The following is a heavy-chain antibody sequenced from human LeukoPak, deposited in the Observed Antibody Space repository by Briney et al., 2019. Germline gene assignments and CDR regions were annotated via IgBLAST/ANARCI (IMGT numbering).Heavy chain of an antibody. J-gene: IGHJ4*02. V-gene: IGHV3-74*01. Sequence: GGSLRLSCAASGFTFSNYWMHWVRQAPGKGLVWVSRINRDGSSTSYADSVKGRFTISRDNAKNTLYLQMNSLRTEDTAVYYCARGGGYSYGSFDYWGQGTLVTVSS. CDR1: GFTFSNYW. D-gene: IGHD5-18*01. CDR2: INRDGSST. CDR3: ARGGGYSYGSFDY.